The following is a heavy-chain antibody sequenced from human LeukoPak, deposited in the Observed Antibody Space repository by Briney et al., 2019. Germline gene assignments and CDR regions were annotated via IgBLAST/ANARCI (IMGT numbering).Heavy chain of an antibody. J-gene: IGHJ4*02. D-gene: IGHD3-10*01. Sequence: GTSLRLSCAASGFPFNSYGMHWVRQAPGKGLEGVAVICYDRSNKYYADSVKDRFTISRDNSKNTLYLQINSRRAGDTAVYYCARVQGRYFGSGSYLGVDHWGQGTLVTVSS. V-gene: IGHV3-33*01. CDR3: ARVQGRYFGSGSYLGVDH. CDR2: ICYDRSNK. CDR1: GFPFNSYG.